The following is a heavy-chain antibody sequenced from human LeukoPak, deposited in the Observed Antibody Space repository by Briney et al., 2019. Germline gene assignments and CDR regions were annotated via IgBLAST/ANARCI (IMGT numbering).Heavy chain of an antibody. Sequence: GGSLRLSCAASGFTFSSSGMHWVRQAPGKGLGWVTVISSDGSDKYYTDSVKGRFTISRDNSKNTLYLQMNSLRPEDTAVYYCARVSTSGSGNYLTRAFDVWGQGTMVTVSS. D-gene: IGHD3-10*01. V-gene: IGHV3-30*03. CDR1: GFTFSSSG. J-gene: IGHJ3*01. CDR2: ISSDGSDK. CDR3: ARVSTSGSGNYLTRAFDV.